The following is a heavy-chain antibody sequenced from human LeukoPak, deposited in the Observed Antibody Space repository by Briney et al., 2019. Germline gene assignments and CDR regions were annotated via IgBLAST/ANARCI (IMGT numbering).Heavy chain of an antibody. CDR2: ISSSSSYI. D-gene: IGHD6-6*01. Sequence: GGSLRLSWAASGFTFSSYSMNWVRQAPGKGLEWVSSISSSSSYIYYADSVKGRFTISRDNAKNSLYLQMNSLRAEDTAVYYCARDPIDSSSSRDYWGQGTLVTVSS. V-gene: IGHV3-21*01. J-gene: IGHJ4*02. CDR1: GFTFSSYS. CDR3: ARDPIDSSSSRDY.